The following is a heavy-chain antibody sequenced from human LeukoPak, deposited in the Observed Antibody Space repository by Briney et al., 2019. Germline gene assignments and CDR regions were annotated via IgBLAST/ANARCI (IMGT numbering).Heavy chain of an antibody. D-gene: IGHD3-10*01. CDR1: GFTFSSYA. Sequence: GSLRLSCAASGFTFSSYAMSWVRQPPGKGLEWIGSIYYSGSTYYNPSLKSRVTISVDTSKNQFSLKLSSVTAADTAVYYCARLHYGSGSYYYWGQGTLVTVSS. V-gene: IGHV4-39*01. CDR3: ARLHYGSGSYYY. CDR2: IYYSGST. J-gene: IGHJ4*02.